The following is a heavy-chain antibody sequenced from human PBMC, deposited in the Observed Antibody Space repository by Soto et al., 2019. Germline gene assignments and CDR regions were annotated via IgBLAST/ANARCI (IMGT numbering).Heavy chain of an antibody. CDR3: ARGVENIVVVLDVFGYYGMDV. V-gene: IGHV1-3*01. D-gene: IGHD2-2*01. CDR1: GYSFTSYA. J-gene: IGHJ6*02. Sequence: QVQLVQSGAEVKKPGASVKVSCKASGYSFTSYAIYWVRQAPGQRLEWMGWINAGNGNTKYSQKLQGRVTVTGDTSASTAHMELSSLRSEDTAVYFCARGVENIVVVLDVFGYYGMDVWGQGTTVTVSS. CDR2: INAGNGNT.